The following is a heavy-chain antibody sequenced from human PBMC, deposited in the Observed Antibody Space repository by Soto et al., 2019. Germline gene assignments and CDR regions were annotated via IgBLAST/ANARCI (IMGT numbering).Heavy chain of an antibody. Sequence: GGSLRLSCTASGFNTRFYSMSWVRQTPGKGLEWVAALSRSGGATYYADSVRGRFTISRDASKDTLFLQMSNLRAEDTALYYCSKGEMSTIRNSFDPWGQGTLVTAPQ. CDR1: GFNTRFYS. CDR2: LSRSGGAT. D-gene: IGHD1-7*01. CDR3: SKGEMSTIRNSFDP. V-gene: IGHV3-23*01. J-gene: IGHJ5*02.